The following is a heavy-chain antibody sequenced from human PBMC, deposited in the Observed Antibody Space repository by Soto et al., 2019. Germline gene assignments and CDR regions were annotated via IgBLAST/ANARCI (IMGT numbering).Heavy chain of an antibody. J-gene: IGHJ4*02. CDR1: GFTFSSYW. CDR3: ASDPDYYDFWSGYALDY. CDR2: INSDGSST. V-gene: IGHV3-74*01. D-gene: IGHD3-3*01. Sequence: GGSLRLSCAASGFTFSSYWMHWVRQAPGKGLVWVSRINSDGSSTSYADSVKGRFTISRDNAKNTLYLQMNSLRAEDTAVYYCASDPDYYDFWSGYALDYWGQGTLVTVSS.